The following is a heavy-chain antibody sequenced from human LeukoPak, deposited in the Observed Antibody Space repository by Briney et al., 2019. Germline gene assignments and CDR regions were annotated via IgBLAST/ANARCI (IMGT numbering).Heavy chain of an antibody. CDR3: ARNSLVRGVPPDY. V-gene: IGHV1-69*06. D-gene: IGHD3-10*01. CDR2: IIPIFGTA. CDR1: GGTFSSYA. J-gene: IGHJ4*02. Sequence: TVKVSCKASGGTFSSYAISWVRQAPGQGLEWMGGIIPIFGTANYAQKFQGRVTITADKSTSTAYMELSSLRSEDTAVYYCARNSLVRGVPPDYWGQGTLVTVSS.